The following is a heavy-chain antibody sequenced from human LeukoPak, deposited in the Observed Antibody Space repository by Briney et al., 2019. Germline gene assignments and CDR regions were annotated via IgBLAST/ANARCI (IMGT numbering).Heavy chain of an antibody. D-gene: IGHD5-18*01. Sequence: ASVKVSCKVSGYTLTEISMYWVRQAPGKGLEWMGGIDREDGQTIYAQKFQGRVTMTEDTSAGTAYMEVSRLTSEDTAFYYCATIGYSYGAFGYWGQGTLVTVSS. V-gene: IGHV1-24*01. CDR1: GYTLTEIS. J-gene: IGHJ4*02. CDR2: IDREDGQT. CDR3: ATIGYSYGAFGY.